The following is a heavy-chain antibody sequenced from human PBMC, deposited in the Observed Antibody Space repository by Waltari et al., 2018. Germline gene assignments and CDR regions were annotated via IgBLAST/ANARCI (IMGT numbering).Heavy chain of an antibody. CDR1: GFTFSSYS. CDR2: ISSSSSYI. D-gene: IGHD6-13*01. CDR3: ARGKIAAADHLDY. V-gene: IGHV3-21*01. J-gene: IGHJ4*02. Sequence: EVQLVESGGGLVKPGGSLRLSCAASGFTFSSYSMNWVRQAPGKGLEWVSSISSSSSYIYYADSVKGRFTISRDNAKNSLYLQMNSLRAEDTAVYYCARGKIAAADHLDYWGQGTLVTVSS.